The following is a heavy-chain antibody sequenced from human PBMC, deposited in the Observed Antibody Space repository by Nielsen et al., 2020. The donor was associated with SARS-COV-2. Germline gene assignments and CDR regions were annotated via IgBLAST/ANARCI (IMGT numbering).Heavy chain of an antibody. CDR1: RFTFTNSG. V-gene: IGHV3-30*18. J-gene: IGHJ4*02. Sequence: SLSLSCSASRFTFTNSGLHWVRHVAGQVLDLLAIVSRDVSDTFYLDSVKCRFTISRANSKNTVYLQMNSLRAEDTAVYHCAKDVWSGAHQIGPDYWGQGTLVTVSS. CDR3: AKDVWSGAHQIGPDY. CDR2: VSRDVSDT. D-gene: IGHD3-3*01.